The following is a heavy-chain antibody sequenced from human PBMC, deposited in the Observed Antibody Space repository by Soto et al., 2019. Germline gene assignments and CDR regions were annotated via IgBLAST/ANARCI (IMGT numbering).Heavy chain of an antibody. Sequence: SETLSLTCTVSGDSITGYYWSWIWQPPGKGLEWIGYIHYNGNPNYNPSLKSRVTISVDTSKNQFSLKLSSVTAADAAMYFCARNHYGDPPLNNWFDPWGQGTLVTVSS. CDR1: GDSITGYY. CDR3: ARNHYGDPPLNNWFDP. D-gene: IGHD4-17*01. CDR2: IHYNGNP. V-gene: IGHV4-59*01. J-gene: IGHJ5*02.